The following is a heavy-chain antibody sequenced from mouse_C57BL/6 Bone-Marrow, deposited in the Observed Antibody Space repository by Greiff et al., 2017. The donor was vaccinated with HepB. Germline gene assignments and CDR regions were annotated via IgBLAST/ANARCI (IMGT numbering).Heavy chain of an antibody. CDR2: IYPGSGST. V-gene: IGHV1-55*01. CDR1: GYTFTSYW. J-gene: IGHJ2*01. CDR3: ARRGTTVVRYYFDY. D-gene: IGHD1-1*01. Sequence: VQLQQPGAELVKPGASVKMSCKASGYTFTSYWITWVKQRPGQGLEWIGDIYPGSGSTNYNEKFKSKATLTVDTSSSTAYMQLSSLTSEDSAVYYCARRGTTVVRYYFDYWGQGTTLTVSS.